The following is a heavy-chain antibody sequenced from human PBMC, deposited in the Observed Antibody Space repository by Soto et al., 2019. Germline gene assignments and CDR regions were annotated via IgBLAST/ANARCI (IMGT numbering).Heavy chain of an antibody. CDR2: ISGSGTTI. D-gene: IGHD4-17*01. CDR3: ARGSPMTPVTTLDY. Sequence: PGGSLRLSCAASGFTFGEYYMSWIRQAPGKGLEWVSYISGSGTTIYYADSLQGRFTISRDISKNSLYLQMNSLRAEDTAVYYCARGSPMTPVTTLDYWGQGT. CDR1: GFTFGEYY. V-gene: IGHV3-11*01. J-gene: IGHJ4*02.